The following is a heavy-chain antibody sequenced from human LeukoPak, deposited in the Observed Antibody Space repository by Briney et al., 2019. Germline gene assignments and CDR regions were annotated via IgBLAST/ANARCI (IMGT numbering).Heavy chain of an antibody. V-gene: IGHV4-59*01. CDR1: GGSPCGYY. J-gene: IGHJ4*02. Sequence: SETLSLTCTVSGGSPCGYYWSWIRQPPGQGREWIGYIYYSGSTNYNPSLKNRVTISVDTSKNQFSLKLTSVTAADTAVYYCARGYYYQNYYFDYWGQGTLVTVSS. CDR3: ARGYYYQNYYFDY. CDR2: IYYSGST. D-gene: IGHD5-12*01.